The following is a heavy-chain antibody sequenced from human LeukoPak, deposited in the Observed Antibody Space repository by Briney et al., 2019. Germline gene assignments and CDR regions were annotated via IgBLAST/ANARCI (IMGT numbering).Heavy chain of an antibody. V-gene: IGHV4-59*08. CDR3: ASFGRRDGYNPYYFDY. J-gene: IGHJ4*02. D-gene: IGHD5-24*01. Sequence: SETLSLTCAVSGVSINSYYWTWIRQPPGKGLEWIGYIYYSGSTNYNPSLKSRVTIAVDTSKNQFSLKLSSVTAADTAVYYCASFGRRDGYNPYYFDYWGQGSLVTVSS. CDR1: GVSINSYY. CDR2: IYYSGST.